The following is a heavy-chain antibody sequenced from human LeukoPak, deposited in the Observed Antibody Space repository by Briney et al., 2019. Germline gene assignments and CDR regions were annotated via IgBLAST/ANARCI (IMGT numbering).Heavy chain of an antibody. CDR2: INPKNGDT. Sequence: ASMKVSCKTSGYTFTGHYIHWVRQAPGQGLEWMGRINPKNGDTNYAQSFQGRVTMTRDTSISTAYMELIGLRSDDTAVYYCASPGYSSGWYPYWGQGTLVTVSS. V-gene: IGHV1-2*06. CDR3: ASPGYSSGWYPY. D-gene: IGHD6-19*01. CDR1: GYTFTGHY. J-gene: IGHJ4*02.